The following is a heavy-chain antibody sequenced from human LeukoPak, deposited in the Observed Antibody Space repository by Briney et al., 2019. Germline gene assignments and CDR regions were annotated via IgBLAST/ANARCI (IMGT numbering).Heavy chain of an antibody. D-gene: IGHD3-16*02. J-gene: IGHJ4*02. CDR3: TTGDYVWGSYRYTEGVY. Sequence: GGSLRLSCAASGFTFSNAWMSWVRQAPGKGLEWVGRIKSKTDGGTTDYAAPVKGRFTISRDDSKNTLYLQMNSLKTEDTAVYYCTTGDYVWGSYRYTEGVYWGQGTLVTVSS. CDR2: IKSKTDGGTT. V-gene: IGHV3-15*01. CDR1: GFTFSNAW.